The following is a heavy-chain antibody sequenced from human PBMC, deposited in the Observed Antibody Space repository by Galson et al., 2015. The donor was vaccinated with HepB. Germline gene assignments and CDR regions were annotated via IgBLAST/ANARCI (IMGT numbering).Heavy chain of an antibody. Sequence: SLRLSCAASGFTFSSYGMNWVRQAPGKGLGWVSSISSISSYISYADSVKGRFTISRDNAQNALFLQMNRLRGENTAVYYCAGDFLWQHLVPQDRRDDWGQGTLVTVSS. CDR3: AGDFLWQHLVPQDRRDD. CDR2: ISSISSYI. CDR1: GFTFSSYG. V-gene: IGHV3-21*01. D-gene: IGHD2-21*01. J-gene: IGHJ4*02.